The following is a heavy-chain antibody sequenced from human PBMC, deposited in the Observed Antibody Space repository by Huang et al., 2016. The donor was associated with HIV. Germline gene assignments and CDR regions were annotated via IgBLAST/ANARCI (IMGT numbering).Heavy chain of an antibody. CDR3: ANWVY. Sequence: QVQLVESGGGVVQPGRSRRLSCAASGFTFSSYGRHWVRQALGKGLELVAVISYDGSNKYYADAVKGRFTISRDNSKNTLYLQMNSLRAEDTAVYYCANWVYWGQGTLVTVSS. V-gene: IGHV3-30*18. CDR2: ISYDGSNK. CDR1: GFTFSSYG. D-gene: IGHD7-27*01. J-gene: IGHJ4*02.